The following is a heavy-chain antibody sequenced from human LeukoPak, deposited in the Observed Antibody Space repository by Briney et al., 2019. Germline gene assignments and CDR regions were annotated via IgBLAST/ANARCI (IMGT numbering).Heavy chain of an antibody. CDR1: GGTFSSYA. V-gene: IGHV1-69*04. CDR2: IIPILGIA. Sequence: ASVKVSCKASGGTFSSYAISWVRQAPGQGLEWMGRIIPILGIANYAQKFQGRVTITADKSTSTAYMELSSLRSEDTAVYYCAADYDSSGTPYSLDYWGQGTLVTVSS. D-gene: IGHD3-22*01. J-gene: IGHJ4*02. CDR3: AADYDSSGTPYSLDY.